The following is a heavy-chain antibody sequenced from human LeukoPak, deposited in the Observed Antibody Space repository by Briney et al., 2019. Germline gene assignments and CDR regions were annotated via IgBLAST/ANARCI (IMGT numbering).Heavy chain of an antibody. Sequence: GGSLRLSCAASGFTFDDYAMHWVRQAPGKGLEWVSLISWDGAYTYYADSVKGRFTISRDNSNHSLYLQMNSLRAEDTAVYYCARSSNGDYGSGVDYWGQGTLVTVSS. V-gene: IGHV3-43D*03. J-gene: IGHJ4*02. CDR2: ISWDGAYT. CDR1: GFTFDDYA. CDR3: ARSSNGDYGSGVDY. D-gene: IGHD4-17*01.